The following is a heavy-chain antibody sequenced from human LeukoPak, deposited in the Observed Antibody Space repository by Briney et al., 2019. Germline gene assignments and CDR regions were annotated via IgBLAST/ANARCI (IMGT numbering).Heavy chain of an antibody. Sequence: GGSLRLSCAASGFAFSSYGMHWVRQAPGKGLEWVAVISYDGSNKYYADSVKGRFTISRDNAKNSLFLQMNSLRAEDTAVYYCARQHCSGGSCYFDYWGQGTLVTVSS. V-gene: IGHV3-30*03. J-gene: IGHJ4*02. CDR2: ISYDGSNK. CDR1: GFAFSSYG. D-gene: IGHD2-15*01. CDR3: ARQHCSGGSCYFDY.